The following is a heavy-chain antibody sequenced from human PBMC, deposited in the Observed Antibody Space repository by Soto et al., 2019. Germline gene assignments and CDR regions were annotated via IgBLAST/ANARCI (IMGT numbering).Heavy chain of an antibody. J-gene: IGHJ6*02. Sequence: GGSLRLSCAASGFTFDDYAMHWVRQAPGKGLEWVSGISWNSGSIGYADSVKGRFTISRDNAKNSLYLQMNSLRAEDTALYYCTRRAAAAAVVPYGMDVWGQGTTVTVSS. D-gene: IGHD6-13*01. V-gene: IGHV3-9*01. CDR2: ISWNSGSI. CDR1: GFTFDDYA. CDR3: TRRAAAAAVVPYGMDV.